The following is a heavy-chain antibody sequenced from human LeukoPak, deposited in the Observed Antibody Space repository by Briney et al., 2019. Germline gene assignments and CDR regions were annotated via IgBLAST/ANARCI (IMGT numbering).Heavy chain of an antibody. CDR3: ARGYQLLYFDY. V-gene: IGHV4-30-4*08. CDR2: IYYSGST. CDR1: GGSISSGDYY. J-gene: IGHJ4*02. D-gene: IGHD2-2*02. Sequence: SSETLSLTCTVSGGSISSGDYYWSWIRQPPGKGLEWIGYIYYSGSTYYNPSLKSRVTMSVDTSKNQFSLKLSSVTAADTAVYYCARGYQLLYFDYWGQGTLVTVSS.